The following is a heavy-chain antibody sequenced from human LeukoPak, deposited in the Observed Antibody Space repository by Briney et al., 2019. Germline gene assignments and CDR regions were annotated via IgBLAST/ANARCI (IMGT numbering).Heavy chain of an antibody. CDR1: GGTFSTYA. V-gene: IGHV1-69*05. D-gene: IGHD5-18*01. CDR3: ARTPQHSYYYYNMDV. J-gene: IGHJ6*03. CDR2: IIPIFGTA. Sequence: SVKVSCKASGGTFSTYAITWVRQAPGQGPEWMGGIIPIFGTANYAQKFQDRVTITTDASTSTVYMELTSLRSEDTAVYYCARTPQHSYYYYNMDVWGKGTTVTVAS.